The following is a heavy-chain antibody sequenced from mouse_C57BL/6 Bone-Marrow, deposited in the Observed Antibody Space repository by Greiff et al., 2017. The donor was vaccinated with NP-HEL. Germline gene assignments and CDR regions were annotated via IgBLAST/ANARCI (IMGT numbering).Heavy chain of an antibody. J-gene: IGHJ2*01. Sequence: VQLQQPGAELVKPGASVKLSCKASGYTFTSYLMHWVKQRPGRGLEWIGRIDPNSGGTKYNEKFKSKATLTVDKPSSTAYMQLNSLTSEDSAVYYSGKYNYGSSSFDYWGQGTTLTVSS. D-gene: IGHD1-1*01. CDR3: GKYNYGSSSFDY. CDR1: GYTFTSYL. V-gene: IGHV1-72*01. CDR2: IDPNSGGT.